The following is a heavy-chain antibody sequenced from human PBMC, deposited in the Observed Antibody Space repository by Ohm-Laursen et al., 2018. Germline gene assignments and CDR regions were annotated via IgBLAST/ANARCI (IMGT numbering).Heavy chain of an antibody. CDR3: ATDRPAYDFWSGYYIGWARYGMDV. D-gene: IGHD3-3*01. J-gene: IGHJ6*02. Sequence: SVKVSCKASGYTFTGYYMHWVRQAPGQGLEWMGWINPNSGGTNYAQKFQGRVTMTRDTSISTAYMELSRLRSDDTAVYYCATDRPAYDFWSGYYIGWARYGMDVWGQGTTVTVSS. V-gene: IGHV1-2*02. CDR2: INPNSGGT. CDR1: GYTFTGYY.